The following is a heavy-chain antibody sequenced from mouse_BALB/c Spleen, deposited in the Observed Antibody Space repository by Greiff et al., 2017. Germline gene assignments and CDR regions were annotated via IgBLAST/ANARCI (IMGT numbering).Heavy chain of an antibody. Sequence: VHLVESGPSLVQPSQSLSITCTVSGFSLTSYGVHWVRQSPGKGLEWLGVIWRGGSTDYNAAFMSRLSITKDNSKSQVFFKMNSLQADDTAIYYCAKNGQGYAMDYWGQGTSVTVSS. CDR1: GFSLTSYG. V-gene: IGHV2-5-1*01. CDR3: AKNGQGYAMDY. CDR2: IWRGGST. J-gene: IGHJ4*01.